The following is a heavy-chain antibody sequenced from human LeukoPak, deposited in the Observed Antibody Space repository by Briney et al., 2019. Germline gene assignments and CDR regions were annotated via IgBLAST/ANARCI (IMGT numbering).Heavy chain of an antibody. V-gene: IGHV4-34*01. Sequence: PSETLSLTCAVYGGSFSGYCWSWIRQPPGKGLEWIGEINHSGSTNYNPSLKSRVTISVDTSKNQFSLKLSSVTAADTAVYYCAKDPYGDPPDWGQGTLVTVSS. D-gene: IGHD4-17*01. CDR3: AKDPYGDPPD. J-gene: IGHJ4*02. CDR2: INHSGST. CDR1: GGSFSGYC.